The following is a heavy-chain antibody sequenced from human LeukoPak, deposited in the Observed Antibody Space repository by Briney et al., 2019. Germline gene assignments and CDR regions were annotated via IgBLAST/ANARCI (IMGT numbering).Heavy chain of an antibody. CDR3: ARASLYDFWSGYLLDY. CDR2: INPNSGGT. D-gene: IGHD3-3*01. CDR1: GYTFTGYY. Sequence: ASVKVSCKASGYTFTGYYMHWVRQAPGQGLEWMGWINPNSGGTNYAQKFQGRVTMTRETSISTAYMELSRLRSDDTAVYYCARASLYDFWSGYLLDYWGQGTLVTVSS. J-gene: IGHJ4*02. V-gene: IGHV1-2*02.